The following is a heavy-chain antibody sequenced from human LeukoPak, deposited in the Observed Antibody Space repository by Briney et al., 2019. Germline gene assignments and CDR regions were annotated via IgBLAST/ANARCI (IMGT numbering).Heavy chain of an antibody. CDR3: AELGITMIGGV. CDR1: GFTFSDYS. Sequence: GGSLRLSCAASGFTFSDYSMNWVRQAPGKGLEWVSSISSSSSYIYYADSVKGRFTISRDNAKNSLYLQMNSLRAEDTAVYYCAELGITMIGGVWGKGTTVTISS. J-gene: IGHJ6*04. CDR2: ISSSSSYI. V-gene: IGHV3-21*01. D-gene: IGHD3-10*02.